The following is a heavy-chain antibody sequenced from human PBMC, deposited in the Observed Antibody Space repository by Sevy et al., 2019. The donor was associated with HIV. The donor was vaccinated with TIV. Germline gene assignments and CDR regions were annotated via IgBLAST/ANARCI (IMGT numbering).Heavy chain of an antibody. Sequence: GESLKISCKGSGYSFTSYWIGWVRQMPGKGLEWMGIIYPGDSDTRYSPSLQGQVTISADKSINTAYLQWSSLKASDTAMYYCARQDPTYYYGMDVWGQGTTVTVSS. V-gene: IGHV5-51*01. J-gene: IGHJ6*02. CDR3: ARQDPTYYYGMDV. CDR2: IYPGDSDT. D-gene: IGHD1-1*01. CDR1: GYSFTSYW.